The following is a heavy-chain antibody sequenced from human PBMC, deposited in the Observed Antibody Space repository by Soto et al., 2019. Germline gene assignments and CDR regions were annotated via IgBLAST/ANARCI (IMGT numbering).Heavy chain of an antibody. V-gene: IGHV4-30-2*01. CDR1: GGSISSGGYS. Sequence: QVQLQESGSGLVKPSQTLSLTCAVSGGSISSGGYSWAWIRQPAGKDLEWIGYISHSESPDYIPSLKSRVTISVDRSKNQLSLRLTSVTAADTAVYYCVRGAGSSSGNKWFDPWGQGILVTVSS. CDR3: VRGAGSSSGNKWFDP. CDR2: ISHSESP. J-gene: IGHJ5*02. D-gene: IGHD6-6*01.